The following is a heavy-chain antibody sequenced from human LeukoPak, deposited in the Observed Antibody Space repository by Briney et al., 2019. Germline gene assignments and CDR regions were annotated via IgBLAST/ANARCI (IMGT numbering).Heavy chain of an antibody. V-gene: IGHV3-30*18. CDR2: ISYDGSNK. Sequence: PGGSLRLSCAASGFTFSSYGMHWVRQAPGKGLEWVAVISYDGSNKYYADSVKGRFTISRDNSKNTLYLQMNSLRAEDTAVYYCAKEGAHNKNDYWGQGTLVTVSS. D-gene: IGHD1-1*01. CDR3: AKEGAHNKNDY. J-gene: IGHJ4*02. CDR1: GFTFSSYG.